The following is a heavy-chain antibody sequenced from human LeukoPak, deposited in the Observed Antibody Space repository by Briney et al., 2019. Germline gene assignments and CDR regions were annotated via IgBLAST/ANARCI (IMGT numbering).Heavy chain of an antibody. Sequence: PGGSLRLSCAASGFTLSSYAMHWVRQAPGKGLEWVAVISYDGSNKYYADSVKGRFTISRDNSKNTLYLQMNSLRAEDTAVYYCARKEILYYYGMDVWGQGTTVTVSS. CDR3: ARKEILYYYGMDV. V-gene: IGHV3-30*04. CDR1: GFTLSSYA. J-gene: IGHJ6*02. D-gene: IGHD5-24*01. CDR2: ISYDGSNK.